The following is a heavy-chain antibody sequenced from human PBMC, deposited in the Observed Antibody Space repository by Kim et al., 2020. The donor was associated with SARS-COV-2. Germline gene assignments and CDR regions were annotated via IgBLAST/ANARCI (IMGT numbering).Heavy chain of an antibody. CDR2: ISYDGSNK. CDR3: ARDWGYEGSSEFDY. D-gene: IGHD3-16*01. Sequence: GGSLRLSCAASGFTFSSYAMHWVRQAPGKGLEWVAVISYDGSNKYYADSVKGRFTISRDNSKNTLYLQMNSLRAEDTAVYYCARDWGYEGSSEFDYWGQGTLVTVSS. V-gene: IGHV3-30-3*01. J-gene: IGHJ4*02. CDR1: GFTFSSYA.